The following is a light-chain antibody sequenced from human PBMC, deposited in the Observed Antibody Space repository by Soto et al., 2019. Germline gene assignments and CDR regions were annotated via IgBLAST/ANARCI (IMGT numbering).Light chain of an antibody. CDR2: TAS. Sequence: DIQMTQSPSSLSASVGDRVTFTCRANESIGEYLNWFQKKPGKAPKLLMYTASSLQSGVPSGFSASGSGTDFTLTISSVDPEDVAAYYCQQTFNPPWTFGQGTPMEIK. CDR1: ESIGEY. J-gene: IGKJ1*01. V-gene: IGKV1-39*01. CDR3: QQTFNPPWT.